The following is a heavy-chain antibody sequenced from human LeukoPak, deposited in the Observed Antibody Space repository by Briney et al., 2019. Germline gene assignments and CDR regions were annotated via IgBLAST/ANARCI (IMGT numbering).Heavy chain of an antibody. CDR2: ISYDGSNK. CDR1: GFTFSSYA. Sequence: PGGSLRLSCAASGFTFSSYAMHWVRQAPGKGLEWVAVISYDGSNKYYADSVKGPFTISRDNSKNTLYLQMSSRRAEDTAVYYCASGGGTRVFDYWGQGTLVTVSS. CDR3: ASGGGTRVFDY. J-gene: IGHJ4*02. D-gene: IGHD3-16*01. V-gene: IGHV3-30-3*01.